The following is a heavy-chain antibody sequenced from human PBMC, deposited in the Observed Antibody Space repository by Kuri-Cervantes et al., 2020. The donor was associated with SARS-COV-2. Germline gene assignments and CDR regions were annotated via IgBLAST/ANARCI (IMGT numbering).Heavy chain of an antibody. D-gene: IGHD3-3*01. CDR3: ARDAERADDFWSGYKNWFDP. J-gene: IGHJ5*02. CDR2: INPNSGGT. Sequence: ASVKVSCKASGYTFTGYYMHWVRQAPGQGREWMGRINPNSGGTNYAQKFQGRVTMTRDTSISTAYMELSRLRSDDTAVYYCARDAERADDFWSGYKNWFDPWGQGTLVTVSS. CDR1: GYTFTGYY. V-gene: IGHV1-2*06.